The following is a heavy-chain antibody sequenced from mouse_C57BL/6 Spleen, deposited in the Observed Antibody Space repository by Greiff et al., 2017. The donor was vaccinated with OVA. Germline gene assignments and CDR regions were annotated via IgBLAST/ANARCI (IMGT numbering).Heavy chain of an antibody. CDR3: ARAELTGAYYFDY. CDR1: GYTFTSYW. Sequence: QVQLQQSGAELVKPGASVKLSCKASGYTFTSYWMHWVKQRPGQGLEWIGMIHPNSGSTNYNEKFKSKATLTVDKSSSTAYMQLSSLTSEDSAVYYCARAELTGAYYFDYWGQGTTLTVSS. J-gene: IGHJ2*01. V-gene: IGHV1-64*01. D-gene: IGHD4-1*01. CDR2: IHPNSGST.